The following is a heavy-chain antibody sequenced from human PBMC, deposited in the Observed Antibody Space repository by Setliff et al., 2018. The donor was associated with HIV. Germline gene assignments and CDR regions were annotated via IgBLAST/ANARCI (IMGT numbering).Heavy chain of an antibody. V-gene: IGHV1-69*06. CDR1: GGTFGSYA. Sequence: SVKVSCKASGGTFGSYAISWVRQAPGQGLEWLGGIIPIFETTNYAQKFQGRVTITADKSTSTIYMELSSLRSDDTAVYYCARGQGVHFWVNDAFYIWGQGTMVTVSS. CDR2: IIPIFETT. CDR3: ARGQGVHFWVNDAFYI. D-gene: IGHD3-10*01. J-gene: IGHJ3*02.